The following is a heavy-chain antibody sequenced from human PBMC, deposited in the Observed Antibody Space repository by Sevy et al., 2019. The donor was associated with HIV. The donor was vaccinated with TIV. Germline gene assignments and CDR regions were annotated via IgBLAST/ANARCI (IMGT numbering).Heavy chain of an antibody. CDR2: IIPIFGTP. V-gene: IGHV1-69*13. J-gene: IGHJ3*02. CDR3: AREGGVATTGDDDAFDI. CDR1: GDTFSTYG. Sequence: ASVKVSCKASGDTFSTYGLSWVRQAPGQGLEWMGGIIPIFGTPNYAQKFQGRVTITGDESAGTAYMELSSLRSEDTALYYCAREGGVATTGDDDAFDIWGHGTLVTVSS. D-gene: IGHD7-27*01.